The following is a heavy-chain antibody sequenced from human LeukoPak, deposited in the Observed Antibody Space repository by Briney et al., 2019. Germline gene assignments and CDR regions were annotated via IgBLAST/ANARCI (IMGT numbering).Heavy chain of an antibody. J-gene: IGHJ4*02. CDR2: IDWDDDK. V-gene: IGHV2-70*11. D-gene: IGHD2-15*01. CDR1: GFSLSTSGMC. Sequence: ESGPTLVNPTQTLTLTCTFSGFSLSTSGMCVSWIRQPPGKALEWLARIDWDDDKYYSTSLKTRLTISKDTSKNQVVLTMTNMDPVDTATYYCARGGGSCSYPYYFDYWGQGTLVTVSS. CDR3: ARGGGSCSYPYYFDY.